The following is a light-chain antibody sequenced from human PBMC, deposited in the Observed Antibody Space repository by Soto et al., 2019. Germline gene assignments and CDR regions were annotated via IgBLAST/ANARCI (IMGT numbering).Light chain of an antibody. Sequence: SQMTQSPSSLSASVGDRVTITCQATQDIRKYLNWYQQKPGKAPKLLIYDASSLETGVPSRFSGSGSGTDFTFTISSLQPEDFATYYCQQANSFPWTFGQGTKVDIK. CDR1: QDIRKY. CDR2: DAS. CDR3: QQANSFPWT. V-gene: IGKV1-33*01. J-gene: IGKJ1*01.